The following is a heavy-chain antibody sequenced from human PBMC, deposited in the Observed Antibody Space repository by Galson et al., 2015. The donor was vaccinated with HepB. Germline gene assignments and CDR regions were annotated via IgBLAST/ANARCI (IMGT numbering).Heavy chain of an antibody. D-gene: IGHD3-22*01. CDR2: ISAYNGNT. Sequence: SVKVSCKASGYTFTSYGISWVRQAPGQGLEWMGWISAYNGNTNYAQKLQGRVTMTTDTSTSTAYMELRSLRSDDTAVYYCARDFYDSSGHTQGEWDYWGQGTLVTVSS. CDR3: ARDFYDSSGHTQGEWDY. J-gene: IGHJ4*02. V-gene: IGHV1-18*04. CDR1: GYTFTSYG.